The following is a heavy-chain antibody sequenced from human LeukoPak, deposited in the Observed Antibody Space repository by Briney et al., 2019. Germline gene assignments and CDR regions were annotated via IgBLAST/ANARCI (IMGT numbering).Heavy chain of an antibody. D-gene: IGHD4-17*01. CDR3: ACGYGDYAWFDP. J-gene: IGHJ5*02. V-gene: IGHV4-59*08. CDR2: IYYSGRT. Sequence: PSETLSLTCTVSGGSISSYYWSWFRQPPGKGLEWIGDIYYSGRTNFNPSLKGRVTISVATSKNQFSLKLSSVTAADTAVYYWACGYGDYAWFDPWGQGTLVTVSS. CDR1: GGSISSYY.